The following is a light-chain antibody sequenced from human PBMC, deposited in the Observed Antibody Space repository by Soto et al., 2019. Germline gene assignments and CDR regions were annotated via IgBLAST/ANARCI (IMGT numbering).Light chain of an antibody. CDR1: QSVSINS. J-gene: IGKJ2*01. V-gene: IGKV3-20*01. CDR3: QKYSSSWYT. CDR2: GAS. Sequence: EVVLTQSPDTLPLSPGERATLSCRASQSVSINSLVWYQQKPGQAPRLLIYGASNSATGIPDRFSASGAGTDFLLTISRLEPEDVAMYYCQKYSSSWYTFGQGTKVEVK.